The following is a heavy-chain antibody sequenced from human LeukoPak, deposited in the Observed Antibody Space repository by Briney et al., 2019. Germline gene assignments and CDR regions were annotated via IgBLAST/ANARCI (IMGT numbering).Heavy chain of an antibody. J-gene: IGHJ4*02. D-gene: IGHD3-10*01. CDR1: GGTFSSYA. V-gene: IGHV1-69*10. Sequence: SVKVSCKSSGGTFSSYAISWVRQAPGQGLEWMGGIIAILGIANYAQKFQGRVTITADKSTSTAYMELSSLRSEDTAVYYCARDLGSGGYWTYWGQGTLVTVSS. CDR2: IIAILGIA. CDR3: ARDLGSGGYWTY.